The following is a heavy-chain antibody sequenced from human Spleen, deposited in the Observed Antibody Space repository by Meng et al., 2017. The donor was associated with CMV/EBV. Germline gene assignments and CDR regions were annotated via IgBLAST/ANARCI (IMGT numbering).Heavy chain of an antibody. CDR2: IYYSGST. V-gene: IGHV4-39*07. J-gene: IGHJ6*02. CDR1: GGSISSSSNY. CDR3: ARVGYCSSISCYTLYYGMDV. D-gene: IGHD2-2*02. Sequence: SETLSLTCIVSGGSISSSSNYWGWVRQPPGKGLEWIGNIYYSGSTHYNKSLKGRVTISIDTSKNHFSLKLSSVTAADTAVYFCARVGYCSSISCYTLYYGMDVWGQGTTVTVSS.